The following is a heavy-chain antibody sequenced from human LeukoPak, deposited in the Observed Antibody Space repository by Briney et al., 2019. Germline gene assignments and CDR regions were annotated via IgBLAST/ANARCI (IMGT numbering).Heavy chain of an antibody. D-gene: IGHD5-12*01. CDR3: ATVDIVATGQNY. V-gene: IGHV4-61*02. Sequence: SETLSLTCTVSGGSISSGSYYWSWIRQPAGKGLEWIERIYTSGSTNYNPSLTSRVTISVDTSKNQFSLKLSSVTAADTAVYYCATVDIVATGQNYWGQGTLVTVSS. J-gene: IGHJ4*02. CDR1: GGSISSGSYY. CDR2: IYTSGST.